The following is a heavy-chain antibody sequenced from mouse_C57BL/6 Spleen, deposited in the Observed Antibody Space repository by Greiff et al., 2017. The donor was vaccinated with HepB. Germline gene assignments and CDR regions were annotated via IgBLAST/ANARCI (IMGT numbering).Heavy chain of an antibody. Sequence: QVQLQQSGPELVKPGASVKISCKASGYAFSSSWMNWVKQRPGKGLEWIGRIYPGDGDTDYNGKFKGKATLTADKSSSTAYMQLSSLTSEDSAVYFCARVLYFDVWGTGTTVTVSS. V-gene: IGHV1-82*01. CDR2: IYPGDGDT. CDR1: GYAFSSSW. J-gene: IGHJ1*03. CDR3: ARVLYFDV.